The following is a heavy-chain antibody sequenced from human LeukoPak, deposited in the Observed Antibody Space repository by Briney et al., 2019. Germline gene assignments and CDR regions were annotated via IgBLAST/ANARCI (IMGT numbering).Heavy chain of an antibody. CDR1: GGSISSYY. CDR2: IYYSGST. V-gene: IGHV4-59*01. Sequence: SETLSLTCTVSGGSISSYYWSWIRQPPGKGLEWIGYIYYSGSTNYKPSLKSRVTISVDTSKNQFSLKLSSVTAADTAVYYCAKIVGATTIDYWGQGTLVTVSP. J-gene: IGHJ4*02. CDR3: AKIVGATTIDY. D-gene: IGHD1-26*01.